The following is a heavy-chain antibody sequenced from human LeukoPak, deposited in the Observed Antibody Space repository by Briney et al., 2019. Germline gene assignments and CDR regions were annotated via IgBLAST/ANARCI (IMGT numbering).Heavy chain of an antibody. CDR1: GDSVSSNIAA. J-gene: IGHJ4*02. Sequence: SQTLSLTCAISGDSVSSNIAAWNWIRQSPSRGLEWLGRTYYRSKWYNDYAVSVKSRITINPDTSKNQFSLQLNSVTAADTAVYYCATFDGYNYRTFDYWGQGTLVTVSS. V-gene: IGHV6-1*01. D-gene: IGHD5-24*01. CDR3: ATFDGYNYRTFDY. CDR2: TYYRSKWYN.